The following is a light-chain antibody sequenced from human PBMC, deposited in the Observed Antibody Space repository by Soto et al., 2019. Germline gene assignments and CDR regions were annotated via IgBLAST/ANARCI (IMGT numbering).Light chain of an antibody. CDR3: QQYQNYSRT. V-gene: IGKV1-5*01. CDR2: DGS. J-gene: IGKJ1*01. CDR1: QSINTW. Sequence: DILMTQSPSTVSASVGDRITITCRASQSINTWLAWYRQRPGEAPQLLIYDGSTLAMGVPSRFTGSRAGTAFTLSISRLQPDDFATFPCQQYQNYSRTFGQGTKVVVK.